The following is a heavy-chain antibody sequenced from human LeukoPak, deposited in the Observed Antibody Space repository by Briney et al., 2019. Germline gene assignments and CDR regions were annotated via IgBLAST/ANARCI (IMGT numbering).Heavy chain of an antibody. CDR1: GFTFSSYT. CDR2: ISYDGSNK. CDR3: AGVSSFGDYQYTIDY. Sequence: PGRSLRLSCAASGFTFSSYTMHWVRQAPGKWLEWVAVISYDGSNKYYADSLKGRFTISRDNSKNTLYLQMNSLRGEDTAVYYCAGVSSFGDYQYTIDYWGQGTLVTVSS. V-gene: IGHV3-30*04. D-gene: IGHD4-17*01. J-gene: IGHJ4*02.